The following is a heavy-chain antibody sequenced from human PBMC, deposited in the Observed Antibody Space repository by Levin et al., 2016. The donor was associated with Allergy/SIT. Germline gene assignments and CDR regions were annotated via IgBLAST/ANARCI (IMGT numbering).Heavy chain of an antibody. J-gene: IGHJ5*02. D-gene: IGHD2-2*01. V-gene: IGHV4-39*01. CDR2: IYYSGST. CDR1: GGSISSSSYY. CDR3: ATTEQLLFGNWFDP. Sequence: SETLSLTCTVSGGSISSSSYYWGWIRQPPGKGLEWIGSIYYSGSTYYNPSLKSRVTISVDTSKNQFSLKLSSVTAADTAVYYCATTEQLLFGNWFDPWGQGTLVTVSS.